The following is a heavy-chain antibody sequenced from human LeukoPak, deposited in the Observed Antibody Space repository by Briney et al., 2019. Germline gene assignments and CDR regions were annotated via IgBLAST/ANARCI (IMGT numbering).Heavy chain of an antibody. J-gene: IGHJ4*02. CDR3: ASRSEFDY. CDR2: ISSSSSYI. V-gene: IGHV3-21*01. D-gene: IGHD3-16*02. CDR1: GFTFSSNS. Sequence: GGSLRLSCGVSGFTFSSNSMNWVRQAPGKGLEWVSSISSSSSYISYADPVKGRFTISRDNAKNSLYLQMNSLRAEDTAVYHGASRSEFDYWGQGTLVTVSS.